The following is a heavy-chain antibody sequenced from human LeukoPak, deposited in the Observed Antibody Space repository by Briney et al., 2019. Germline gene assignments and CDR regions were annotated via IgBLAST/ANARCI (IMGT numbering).Heavy chain of an antibody. CDR2: IYYSGST. CDR1: GGSISSHY. V-gene: IGHV4-59*08. J-gene: IGHJ4*02. Sequence: SETLSLTCTVSGGSISSHYWSWIRQPPGKGLEWIGYIYYSGSTNYNPSLKSRVTISIDTSKNQFSLNLSSVTAADTALYYCARLGGAYPGDYWGQGTLVTVSS. CDR3: ARLGGAYPGDY. D-gene: IGHD2-15*01.